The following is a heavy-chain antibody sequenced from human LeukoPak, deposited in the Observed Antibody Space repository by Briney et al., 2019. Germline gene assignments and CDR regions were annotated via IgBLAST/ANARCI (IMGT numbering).Heavy chain of an antibody. D-gene: IGHD3-9*01. Sequence: GGSLRLSCAASGFTFDDYAMHWVRQAPGKGLEWVSGISWNSVSTGYADSVKGRFTISRDNAKNSLYLQMNSLRAEDTAFYYCAKDLAGYDILTGSYFDYWGQGTPVTVSS. CDR3: AKDLAGYDILTGSYFDY. CDR2: ISWNSVST. CDR1: GFTFDDYA. V-gene: IGHV3-9*01. J-gene: IGHJ4*02.